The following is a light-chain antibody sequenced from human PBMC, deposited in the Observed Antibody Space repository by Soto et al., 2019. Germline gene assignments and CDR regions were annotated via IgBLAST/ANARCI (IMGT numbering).Light chain of an antibody. CDR2: AAS. J-gene: IGKJ2*01. V-gene: IGKV1-39*01. CDR3: QQIHSTSSYT. CDR1: QNIRNY. Sequence: DIQMTQSPSSLSPSVGDRVTITCRASQNIRNYLNWYQQRPGKTPNLLVYAASNLRGGVPSRFSGSGSGTVFTLTINSLQPEDFATYYCQQIHSTSSYTFGQGTRVYIK.